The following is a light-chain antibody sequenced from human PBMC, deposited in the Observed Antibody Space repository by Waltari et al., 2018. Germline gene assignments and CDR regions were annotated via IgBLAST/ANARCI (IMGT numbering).Light chain of an antibody. CDR2: SND. Sequence: QSVLTQPPSASGTPGQRVIISCSGSSSNIGSNTVNWYQQLPGTAPKLLIHSNDERPSGVPDRFSGSNSGTSASLAISGLQSEDEADYYCAAWDDSLNGPVFGGGTKLTVL. CDR3: AAWDDSLNGPV. CDR1: SSNIGSNT. J-gene: IGLJ3*02. V-gene: IGLV1-44*01.